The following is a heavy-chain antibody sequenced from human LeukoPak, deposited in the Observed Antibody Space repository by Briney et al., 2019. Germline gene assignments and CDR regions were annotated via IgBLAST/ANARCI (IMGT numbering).Heavy chain of an antibody. V-gene: IGHV3-7*01. J-gene: IGHJ4*02. D-gene: IGHD3-16*01. CDR3: ARDYVWGTYDPDY. CDR1: GFTFSSYW. CDR2: IKTDGSEK. Sequence: GGPLRLSCAASGFTFSSYWMSWFRQIPGKGLEWLGNIKTDGSEKYYLDSVRGRFTISRDNAKNSLFLQMNSLRGEDTAVYYCARDYVWGTYDPDYWGQGTLVTVTS.